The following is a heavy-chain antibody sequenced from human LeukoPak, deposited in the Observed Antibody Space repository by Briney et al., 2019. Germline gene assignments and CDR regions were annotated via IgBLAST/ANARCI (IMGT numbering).Heavy chain of an antibody. CDR3: AREKGYYDILTGSPFYYYGMDV. D-gene: IGHD3-9*01. Sequence: SETLSLTCAVYGGSFSGYYWSWIRQPPGKGLEWIGRIYTSGSTNYNPSLKSRVTMSVDTSKNQFSLKLSSVAAADTAVYYCAREKGYYDILTGSPFYYYGMDVWGQGTTVTVSS. V-gene: IGHV4-4*07. CDR2: IYTSGST. CDR1: GGSFSGYY. J-gene: IGHJ6*02.